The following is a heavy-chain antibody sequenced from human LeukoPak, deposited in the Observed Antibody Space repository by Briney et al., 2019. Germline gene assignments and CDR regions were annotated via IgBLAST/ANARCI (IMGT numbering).Heavy chain of an antibody. CDR1: GFRFSDAW. J-gene: IGHJ4*02. V-gene: IGHV3-15*01. D-gene: IGHD3/OR15-3a*01. CDR2: IRSKSDGGTS. Sequence: GGSLRLSCAASGFRFSDAWMSWVRQAPGKGLEWVGRIRSKSDGGTSDYAAPVKGRFIISREDSRDALYLQMNSLRVEDTAVYYCTTWTDLYDYWGQGTLVAVSS. CDR3: TTWTDLYDY.